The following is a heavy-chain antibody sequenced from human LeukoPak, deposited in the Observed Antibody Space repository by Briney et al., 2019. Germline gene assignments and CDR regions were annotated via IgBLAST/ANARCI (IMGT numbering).Heavy chain of an antibody. J-gene: IGHJ6*02. CDR2: IIPIFGTA. V-gene: IGHV1-69*01. D-gene: IGHD3-10*01. CDR3: ARLITMVRGVIITFYGMDV. Sequence: EASVKVSCKASGGTFSSYAISWVRQAPGQGLEWMGGIIPIFGTANYAQKFQGRVTITADESTSTAYMELSSLRSEDTAVYYCARLITMVRGVIITFYGMDVWGQGTTVTVSS. CDR1: GGTFSSYA.